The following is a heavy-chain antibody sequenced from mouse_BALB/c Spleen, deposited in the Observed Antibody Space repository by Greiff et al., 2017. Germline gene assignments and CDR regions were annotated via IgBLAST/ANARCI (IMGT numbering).Heavy chain of an antibody. J-gene: IGHJ4*01. V-gene: IGHV5-17*02. D-gene: IGHD2-10*02. Sequence: EVHLVESGGGLVQPGGSRKLSCAASGFTFSSFGMHWVRQAPEKGLEWVAYISSGSSTIYYADTVKGRFTISRDNPKNTLFLQMTSLRSEDTAMYYCARLGYGNYAMDYWGQGTSVTVSS. CDR2: ISSGSSTI. CDR3: ARLGYGNYAMDY. CDR1: GFTFSSFG.